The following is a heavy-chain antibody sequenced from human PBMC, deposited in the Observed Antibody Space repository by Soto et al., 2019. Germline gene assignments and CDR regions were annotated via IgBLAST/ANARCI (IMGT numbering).Heavy chain of an antibody. CDR1: GFTFSSYW. Sequence: GGSLRLSCAASGFTFSSYWMSWVRQAPGKGLEWVANIKQDGSEKYYVDSVKGRFTISRDNAKNSLYLQMNSLRAEDTAVYYCARDINWNYGNYYYYYMDVWGKGTTVTVSS. J-gene: IGHJ6*03. D-gene: IGHD1-7*01. CDR3: ARDINWNYGNYYYYYMDV. V-gene: IGHV3-7*01. CDR2: IKQDGSEK.